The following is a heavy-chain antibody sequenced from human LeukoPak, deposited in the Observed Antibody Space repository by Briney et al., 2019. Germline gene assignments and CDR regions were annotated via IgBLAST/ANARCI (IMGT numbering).Heavy chain of an antibody. CDR1: GFTFSSYA. D-gene: IGHD6-19*01. CDR3: AKDRASEYRSGWPFDY. Sequence: PGRSLRLSCAASGFTFSSYAMSWVREAPGKGLEWGSVISGSGGSTYYAGSVKGRFTISRDNSKNTLYLKMNSLRAEDTAVYYCAKDRASEYRSGWPFDYWGQGTLVTVSS. CDR2: ISGSGGST. J-gene: IGHJ4*02. V-gene: IGHV3-23*01.